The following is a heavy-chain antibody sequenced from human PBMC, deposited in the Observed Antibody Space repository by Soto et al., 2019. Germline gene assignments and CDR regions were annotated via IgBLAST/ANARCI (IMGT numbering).Heavy chain of an antibody. J-gene: IGHJ5*02. CDR2: IYYSGST. CDR3: ARDRYNCNYGWRWFDP. D-gene: IGHD1-7*01. V-gene: IGHV4-59*01. Sequence: SDTLSLSCTVAGGSISSYYWSWIRQPPGKGLEWIGYIYYSGSTNYNPSLKSRVTISVDTSKNQFSLKLSSVTAAHTAVYYCARDRYNCNYGWRWFDPWGQGTLVTVSS. CDR1: GGSISSYY.